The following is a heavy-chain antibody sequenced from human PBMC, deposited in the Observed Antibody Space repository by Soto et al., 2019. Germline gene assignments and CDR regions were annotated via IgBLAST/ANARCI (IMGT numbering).Heavy chain of an antibody. V-gene: IGHV4-39*01. CDR3: ARHSRLLWFGESGLSYYGMDV. CDR1: GGSISSSSYY. Sequence: QLQLQESGPGLVKPSETLSLTCTVSGGSISSSSYYWGWIRQPPGKGLEWIGSIYYSGSTYYNPSVTRRVTVSVDTPKNPFSRKLSSVTAADTAVYYCARHSRLLWFGESGLSYYGMDVWGQGTTVTVAS. D-gene: IGHD3-10*01. J-gene: IGHJ6*02. CDR2: IYYSGST.